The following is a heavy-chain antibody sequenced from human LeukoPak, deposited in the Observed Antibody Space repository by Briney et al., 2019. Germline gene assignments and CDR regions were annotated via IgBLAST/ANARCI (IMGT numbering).Heavy chain of an antibody. V-gene: IGHV1-69*04. D-gene: IGHD3-10*01. CDR3: ARDREYYYGSGSPPDY. Sequence: SVMVSCKASGGTFSSYAISWVRQAPGQGLEWMGRIIPILGIANYAQKFQGRVTITADKSTSTAYMELSSLRSEDTAVYYCARDREYYYGSGSPPDYWGQGTLVTVSS. CDR2: IIPILGIA. CDR1: GGTFSSYA. J-gene: IGHJ4*02.